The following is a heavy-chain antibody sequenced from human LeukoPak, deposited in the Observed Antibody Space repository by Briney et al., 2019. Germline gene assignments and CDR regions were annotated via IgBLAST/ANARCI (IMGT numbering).Heavy chain of an antibody. CDR2: IYTSGST. CDR1: GGSISSGSYY. V-gene: IGHV4-61*02. J-gene: IGHJ4*02. Sequence: PSETLSLTCTVSGGSISSGSYYWSWIRQPAGKGLEWIGRIYTSGSTNYNPSLKSRVAISVDTSKNQFSLKLSSVTAADTAVYYCARGGPAAFFDYWGQGTLVTVSS. D-gene: IGHD2-2*01. CDR3: ARGGPAAFFDY.